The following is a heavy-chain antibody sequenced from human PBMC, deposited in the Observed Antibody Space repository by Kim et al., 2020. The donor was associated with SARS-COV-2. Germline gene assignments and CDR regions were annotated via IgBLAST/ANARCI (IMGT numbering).Heavy chain of an antibody. CDR3: ARGYSSSWYANWFDP. V-gene: IGHV1-69*01. Sequence: KFQGRVTITADESTSTAYMELSSLRSEDTAVYYCARGYSSSWYANWFDPWGQGTLVTVSS. J-gene: IGHJ5*02. D-gene: IGHD6-13*01.